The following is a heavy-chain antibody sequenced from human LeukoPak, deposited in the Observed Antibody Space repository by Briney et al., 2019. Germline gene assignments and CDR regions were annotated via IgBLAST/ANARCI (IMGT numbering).Heavy chain of an antibody. CDR1: RFSFSDYY. V-gene: IGHV3-30*03. Sequence: GGSLRLSCAASRFSFSDYYMSWIRQAPGKGLEWVAVISYDGSNKYYADSVRGRFTISRGNSKNTLYLQMNSLRAEDTAVYYCARDSGYSGYDYTPIDYWGQGTLVTVSS. J-gene: IGHJ4*02. D-gene: IGHD5-12*01. CDR2: ISYDGSNK. CDR3: ARDSGYSGYDYTPIDY.